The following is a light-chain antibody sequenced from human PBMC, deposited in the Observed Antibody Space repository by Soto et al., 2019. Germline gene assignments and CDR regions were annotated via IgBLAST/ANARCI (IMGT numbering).Light chain of an antibody. Sequence: EIVWTQSPGTLSLSPGERATLSCRASQSVSSSYLAWYQQKPGQAPRLLIYGASSRATGILDRFSGSGSGTDFTLTISRLEPEDFAVYYCQQYGSSPYTFGQGTTLEIK. CDR3: QQYGSSPYT. J-gene: IGKJ2*01. V-gene: IGKV3-20*01. CDR1: QSVSSSY. CDR2: GAS.